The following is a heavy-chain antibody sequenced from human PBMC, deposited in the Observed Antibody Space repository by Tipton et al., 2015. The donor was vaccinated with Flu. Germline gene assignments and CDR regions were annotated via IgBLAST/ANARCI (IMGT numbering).Heavy chain of an antibody. J-gene: IGHJ3*02. CDR1: GGSLNSYA. CDR3: AKALHTGSWPNDAFDI. D-gene: IGHD6-13*01. V-gene: IGHV1-69*01. Sequence: QLVQSGPEVKKPGSSVTVACKASGGSLNSYAINWVRQAPGQGLEWMGVIIPSLHVTNYAQVSQARVTITADDSTDAAYMELSSLTSEDTAVYFCAKALHTGSWPNDAFDIRGQGTLVTVSS. CDR2: IIPSLHVT.